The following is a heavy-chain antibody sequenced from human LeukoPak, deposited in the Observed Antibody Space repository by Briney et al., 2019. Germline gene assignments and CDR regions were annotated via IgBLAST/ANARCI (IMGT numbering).Heavy chain of an antibody. J-gene: IGHJ4*02. CDR1: EFTFSSYA. CDR2: ISGSGGST. Sequence: GGSLRLSCAASEFTFSSYAMSWVRQAPGKGLEWVSAISGSGGSTYYADSVKGRFTISRDNSKNTLYLQMNSLRAEDTAVYYCAKVPGPTVTRYFDYWGQGTLVTVSS. CDR3: AKVPGPTVTRYFDY. V-gene: IGHV3-23*01. D-gene: IGHD4-17*01.